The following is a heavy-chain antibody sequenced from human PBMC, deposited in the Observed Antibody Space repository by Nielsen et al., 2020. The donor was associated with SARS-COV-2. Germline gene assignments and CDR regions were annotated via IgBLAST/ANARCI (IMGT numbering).Heavy chain of an antibody. Sequence: ASVKVSCKASGYTFINHDINWVRQSTGQGLEWMGWMTPNSGNTGYAQKFQGRVTMTRNTSTRTAYLELRSLRSEDTAVYYCARGGSSLGANLEGPWGQGTLVIVSS. D-gene: IGHD3-10*01. V-gene: IGHV1-8*01. CDR3: ARGGSSLGANLEGP. J-gene: IGHJ5*02. CDR1: GYTFINHD. CDR2: MTPNSGNT.